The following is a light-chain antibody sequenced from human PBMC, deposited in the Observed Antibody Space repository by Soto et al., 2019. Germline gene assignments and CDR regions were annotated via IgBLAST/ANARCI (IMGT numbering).Light chain of an antibody. CDR1: QRISSSY. CDR2: GAS. Sequence: EVVLTESPGSRSLSLGDRVTLSCMASQRISSSYLAWYQHKPGQSPRLLIYGASNRATGIPARFSGSGSGTDFTLTISSLEPEDFAVYYCQQRSNWPPFGQGTKVDIK. J-gene: IGKJ1*01. V-gene: IGKV3-11*01. CDR3: QQRSNWPP.